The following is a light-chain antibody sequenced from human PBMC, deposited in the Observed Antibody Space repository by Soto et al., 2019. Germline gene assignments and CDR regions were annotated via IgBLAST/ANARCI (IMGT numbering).Light chain of an antibody. V-gene: IGLV2-14*01. CDR2: EVS. Sequence: QSALTQPASVSGSPGQSITISCTGTRRDVGGYNYVSWYQQHPGKAPKLMIYEVSNRPSGVSNRFSGSKSGNTASLTISGLQAEDEADYCCSSYTSSSTPYVFGTGTKLTVL. J-gene: IGLJ1*01. CDR3: SSYTSSSTPYV. CDR1: RRDVGGYNY.